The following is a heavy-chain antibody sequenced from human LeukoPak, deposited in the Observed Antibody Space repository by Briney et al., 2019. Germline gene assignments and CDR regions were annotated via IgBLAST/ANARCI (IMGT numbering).Heavy chain of an antibody. CDR1: GGSISSYY. V-gene: IGHV4-59*08. CDR3: ARFDYGDGGWFDP. CDR2: IYYSGST. Sequence: SETLSLTCTVSGGSISSYYWSWIRQLPGKGLEWIGYIYYSGSTNYNPSLKSRVTISVDTSKNQFSLKLSSVTAADTAVYYCARFDYGDGGWFDPWGQGTLVTVSS. J-gene: IGHJ5*02. D-gene: IGHD4-17*01.